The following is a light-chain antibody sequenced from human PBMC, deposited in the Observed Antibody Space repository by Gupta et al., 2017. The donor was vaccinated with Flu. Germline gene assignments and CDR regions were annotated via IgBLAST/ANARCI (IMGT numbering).Light chain of an antibody. CDR1: QSITND. Sequence: EKSTLSCRSSQSITNDLAWYQQKPGQPPRLLIYGASTRATGIPARFSGSGSGTEFTLTISSLQSEDFAVYFCQQYSNSPYTFGQGTKLDIK. CDR3: QQYSNSPYT. CDR2: GAS. V-gene: IGKV3-15*01. J-gene: IGKJ2*01.